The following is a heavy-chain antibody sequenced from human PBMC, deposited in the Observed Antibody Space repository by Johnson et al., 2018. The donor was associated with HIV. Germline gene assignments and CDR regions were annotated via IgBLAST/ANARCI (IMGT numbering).Heavy chain of an antibody. CDR1: GFTFDDYG. CDR3: ARDLVVVVAASKGNAFDF. Sequence: VQLVESGGGVVRPGGSLRLSCAASGFTFDDYGMSWVRQAPGKGLEWVSGINWNGGSTGYADSVKGRFTISRDNAKNSLYLQMNSLRAEDTALYYCARDLVVVVAASKGNAFDFWGQGTMVTVSS. CDR2: INWNGGST. V-gene: IGHV3-20*04. J-gene: IGHJ3*01. D-gene: IGHD2-15*01.